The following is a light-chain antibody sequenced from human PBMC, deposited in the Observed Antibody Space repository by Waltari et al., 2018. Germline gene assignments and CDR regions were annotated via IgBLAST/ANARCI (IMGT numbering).Light chain of an antibody. CDR3: QHRFNWPLT. J-gene: IGKJ4*01. Sequence: EIVLTQSPATLSLSPGDGATLSCRASQSVSTYFAWYQEKPGQAPRLLIYDASNRATGIPARFSGSGSGTDFTLTISGLEPEDSAVYYCQHRFNWPLTFGGGTKVEIK. V-gene: IGKV3-11*01. CDR1: QSVSTY. CDR2: DAS.